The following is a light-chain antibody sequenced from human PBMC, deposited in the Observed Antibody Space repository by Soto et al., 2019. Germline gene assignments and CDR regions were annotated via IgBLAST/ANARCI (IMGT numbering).Light chain of an antibody. Sequence: DIQMTQSPSSLSASVGDRVPITCQASQGISQDLNWYQQKPGKAPKLLMYATSNLETGVPSRFSGSGTQTSFTLAISSLQPEDIATYYCQQYYSRPYTFVQGTKLEI. CDR1: QGISQD. V-gene: IGKV1-33*01. J-gene: IGKJ2*01. CDR3: QQYYSRPYT. CDR2: ATS.